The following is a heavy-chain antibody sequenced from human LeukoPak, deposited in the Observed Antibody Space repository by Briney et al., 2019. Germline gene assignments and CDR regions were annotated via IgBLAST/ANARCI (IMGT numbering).Heavy chain of an antibody. CDR2: IYYSGST. Sequence: SETLSLTCTVSGGSISSSSYYWGWIRQPPGKGLEWIGSIYYSGSTYYNPSLKSRVTISVDTSKNQFSLKLSSVTAADTAVYYCARSVLGYLTGYSNNWFDPWGQGTLVTVSS. CDR1: GGSISSSSYY. V-gene: IGHV4-39*07. D-gene: IGHD3-9*01. CDR3: ARSVLGYLTGYSNNWFDP. J-gene: IGHJ5*02.